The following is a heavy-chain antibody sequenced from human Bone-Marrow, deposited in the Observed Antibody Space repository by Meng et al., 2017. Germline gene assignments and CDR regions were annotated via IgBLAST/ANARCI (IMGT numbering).Heavy chain of an antibody. CDR2: ISYDGSNK. V-gene: IGHV3-30*07. J-gene: IGHJ3*02. D-gene: IGHD6-19*01. CDR1: GFTFSSYA. CDR3: ARDPSSGWYSAFDI. Sequence: GESLKISCAASGFTFSSYAMHWVRQAPGKGLEWVAVISYDGSNKYYADSVKGRFTISRDNAKNSLYLQMNSLRAEDTAVYYCARDPSSGWYSAFDIWGQGTMVTVSS.